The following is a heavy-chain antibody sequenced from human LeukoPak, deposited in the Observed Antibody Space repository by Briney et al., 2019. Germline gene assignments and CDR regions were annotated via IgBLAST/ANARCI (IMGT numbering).Heavy chain of an antibody. Sequence: SEALSLTCTVSGYSISSGYYWGWIRQPPGKGLEWIGTIYHRGSTSYNPSLKSRVNILLDTSKNQFSLKLSSVTAADTAVYYCARVGVTAPFDYWGQGTLVTVSS. CDR1: GYSISSGYY. CDR2: IYHRGST. J-gene: IGHJ4*02. D-gene: IGHD4-23*01. V-gene: IGHV4-38-2*02. CDR3: ARVGVTAPFDY.